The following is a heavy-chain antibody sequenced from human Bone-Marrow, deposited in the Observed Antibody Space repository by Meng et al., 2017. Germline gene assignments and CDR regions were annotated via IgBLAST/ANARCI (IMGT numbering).Heavy chain of an antibody. CDR3: TRDGYSDCSRTSCFDH. CDR1: GYTFTGYY. D-gene: IGHD2-2*01. V-gene: IGHV7-4-1*02. J-gene: IGHJ4*02. Sequence: AQVGPAGGEVKTPGASVKVSCKASGYTFTGYYMHWVRQAPGQGLEWMGWIDLTTGNPTYAQGFTGRLVFSFDTSVNTAFLQISGLKADDTAVYYCTRDGYSDCSRTSCFDHWGQGTLVTVSS. CDR2: IDLTTGNP.